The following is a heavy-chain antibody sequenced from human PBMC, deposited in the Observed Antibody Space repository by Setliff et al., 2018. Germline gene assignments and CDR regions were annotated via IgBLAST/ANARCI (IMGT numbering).Heavy chain of an antibody. CDR3: ARARLLWQSLIDY. D-gene: IGHD2-21*02. J-gene: IGHJ4*02. CDR2: ISGNNGNT. CDR1: GYTFSSYG. Sequence: GASVKVSCKASGYTFSSYGISWVRQVPGQGLEWVGWISGNNGNTKYVQSLQGRVSMTTDTSTNTAYMEPRSLTSDDTAIYYCARARLLWQSLIDYWGQGTLVTVSS. V-gene: IGHV1-18*01.